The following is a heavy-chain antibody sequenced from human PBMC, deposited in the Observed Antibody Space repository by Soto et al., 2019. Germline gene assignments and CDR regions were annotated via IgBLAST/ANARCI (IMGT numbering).Heavy chain of an antibody. J-gene: IGHJ5*02. V-gene: IGHV1-46*01. CDR1: GYTFTSYY. D-gene: IGHD3-22*01. Sequence: ASVKVSCKASGYTFTSYYMHWVRQAPGQGLEWMGIINPSSGNTSYAQKFQGRVTMTRDTSISTAYMELSSLRSEDTAVYYCARDQGYDSSVGWFDPWGQGTLVTVSS. CDR3: ARDQGYDSSVGWFDP. CDR2: INPSSGNT.